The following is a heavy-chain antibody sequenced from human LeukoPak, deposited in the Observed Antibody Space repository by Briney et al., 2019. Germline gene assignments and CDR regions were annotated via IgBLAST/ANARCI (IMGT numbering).Heavy chain of an antibody. D-gene: IGHD6-13*01. CDR2: IYYSGST. V-gene: IGHV4-31*03. CDR1: GGSISSGGYY. J-gene: IGHJ5*02. Sequence: PSETLSLTCTVSGGSISSGGYYWSWIRQHPGKGLEWIGYIYYSGSTYYNPSLKSRVTISVDTSKNQFSLKLSSVTAADTAVYYCARGGREGIAAAGKVNDNWFDPWGQGTLVTVSS. CDR3: ARGGREGIAAAGKVNDNWFDP.